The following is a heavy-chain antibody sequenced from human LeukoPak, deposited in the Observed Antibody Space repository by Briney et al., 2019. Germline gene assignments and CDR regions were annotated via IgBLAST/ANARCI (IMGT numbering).Heavy chain of an antibody. D-gene: IGHD3-9*01. CDR2: INYSGRPSGST. V-gene: IGHV4-39*01. J-gene: IGHJ4*02. CDR3: ARHDRVRCFDR. Sequence: PSETLSLTCTVSGGSISSSNDYGGWIRPPPGQGLEWSGSINYSGRPSGSTCLHPSLKSRVPISVAPSNTQFSLKLPPMTAADTAVYYCARHDRVRCFDRWGQGTLGTVSS. CDR1: GGSISSSNDY.